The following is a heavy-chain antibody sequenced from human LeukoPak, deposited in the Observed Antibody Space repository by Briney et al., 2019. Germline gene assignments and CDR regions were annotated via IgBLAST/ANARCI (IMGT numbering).Heavy chain of an antibody. Sequence: GGSLRLSCVASGFKFDDYPMHWVRQAPGKGLEWVSAISWNSGSVGYADSVKGRFTISRDNAKNSLYLQMNSLRAEDTAVYYCAELGITMIGGVWGKGTTVTISS. D-gene: IGHD3-10*02. CDR2: ISWNSGSV. CDR1: GFKFDDYP. CDR3: AELGITMIGGV. V-gene: IGHV3-9*01. J-gene: IGHJ6*04.